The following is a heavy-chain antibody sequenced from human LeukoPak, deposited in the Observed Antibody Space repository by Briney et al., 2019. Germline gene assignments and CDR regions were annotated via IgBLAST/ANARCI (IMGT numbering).Heavy chain of an antibody. J-gene: IGHJ4*02. CDR1: GFTFSSYA. Sequence: GGSLRLSCAASGFTFSSYAMSWVRQAPGKGLEWVSAISGSGGSTYYEDSVKGRFTISRDNSKNTLYLQMNSLRAEDTAVYYCAKDVCSSTSCYLFDYWGQGTLVTVSS. CDR2: ISGSGGST. D-gene: IGHD2-2*01. CDR3: AKDVCSSTSCYLFDY. V-gene: IGHV3-23*01.